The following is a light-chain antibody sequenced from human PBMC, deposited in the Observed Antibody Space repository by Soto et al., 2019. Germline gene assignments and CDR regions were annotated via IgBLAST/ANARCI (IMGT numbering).Light chain of an antibody. V-gene: IGKV1-5*01. CDR3: QQYIGYPLT. CDR1: QSVSTW. J-gene: IGKJ4*01. CDR2: DAS. Sequence: DIRMTQSPFTLSASEGDRVTITCRAGQSVSTWLAWYQQKPGKAPKLLIYDASTLQDGVPLRFSGSGSGTEFTLTISGLQPDDFATYYCQQYIGYPLTFGGGTRVDMK.